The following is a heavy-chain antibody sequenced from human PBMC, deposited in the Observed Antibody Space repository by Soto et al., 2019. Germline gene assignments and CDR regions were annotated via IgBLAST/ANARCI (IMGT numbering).Heavy chain of an antibody. J-gene: IGHJ4*02. CDR2: ISGSGGST. Sequence: GSLRLSCAASGFTFSSYAMSWVRQAPGKGLEWVSAISGSGGSTYYADSVKGRFTTSRDNSKNTLYLQMNSLRAEDTAVYYCAKDPHIVVVTNYFDYCRQGSLVTVSS. D-gene: IGHD3-22*01. CDR3: AKDPHIVVVTNYFDY. V-gene: IGHV3-23*01. CDR1: GFTFSSYA.